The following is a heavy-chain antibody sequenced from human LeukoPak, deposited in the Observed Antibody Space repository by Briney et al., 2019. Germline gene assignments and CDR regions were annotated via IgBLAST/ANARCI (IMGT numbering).Heavy chain of an antibody. V-gene: IGHV1-2*02. Sequence: ASVKVSCKASGYTFTGYYMHWVRQAPGQELEWMGWINPNSGGTNYAQKFQGRVTMTRDTSISTAYMELSRLRSDDTAVYYCARERDGSGSFDYWGQGTLVTVSS. D-gene: IGHD3-10*01. CDR2: INPNSGGT. J-gene: IGHJ4*02. CDR3: ARERDGSGSFDY. CDR1: GYTFTGYY.